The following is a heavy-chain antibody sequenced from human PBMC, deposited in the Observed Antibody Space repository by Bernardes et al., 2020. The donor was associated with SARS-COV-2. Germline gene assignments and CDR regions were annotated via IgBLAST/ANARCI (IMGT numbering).Heavy chain of an antibody. CDR1: GYTFTSYG. CDR2: ISAYNGNT. V-gene: IGHV1-18*01. J-gene: IGHJ5*02. D-gene: IGHD2-2*01. CDR3: ARDPHTLYCSSTSCRSKAENWFDP. Sequence: ASVKVSCKASGYTFTSYGISWVRQAPGQGLEWMGWISAYNGNTNYAQKLQGRVTMTTDTSTSTAYMELRSLRSDDTAVYYCARDPHTLYCSSTSCRSKAENWFDPWGQGTLVTVSS.